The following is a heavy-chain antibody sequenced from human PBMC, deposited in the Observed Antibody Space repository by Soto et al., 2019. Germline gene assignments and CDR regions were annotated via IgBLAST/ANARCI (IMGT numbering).Heavy chain of an antibody. Sequence: GVSLRLSCAASGFTFSSYSMNCARQAPGKGLEWVSSISSSSRYIYYADSVKGRFTISRDNAKNSLYLQMNSLRAEDTAVYYCARDPAVEFFGVVMDVWGQGTTVTVP. V-gene: IGHV3-21*01. CDR3: ARDPAVEFFGVVMDV. J-gene: IGHJ6*02. CDR1: GFTFSSYS. CDR2: ISSSSRYI. D-gene: IGHD3-3*01.